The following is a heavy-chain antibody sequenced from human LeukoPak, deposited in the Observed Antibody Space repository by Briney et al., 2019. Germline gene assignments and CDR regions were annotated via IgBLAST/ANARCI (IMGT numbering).Heavy chain of an antibody. CDR3: ARPTSWDGLRYYYYMDV. J-gene: IGHJ6*03. CDR1: GFTFSSYS. D-gene: IGHD5-12*01. CDR2: ISSSSSTI. Sequence: GGSLRLSCAASGFTFSSYSMNWVREAPGEGLEWVSYISSSSSTIYYADSVKGRFTISRDNAKNSLYLQMNSLRAEDTAVYYCARPTSWDGLRYYYYMDVWGKGTTVTVSS. V-gene: IGHV3-48*01.